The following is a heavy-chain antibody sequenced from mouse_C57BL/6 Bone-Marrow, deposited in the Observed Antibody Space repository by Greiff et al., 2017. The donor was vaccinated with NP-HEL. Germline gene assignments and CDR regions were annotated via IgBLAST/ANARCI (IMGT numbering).Heavy chain of an antibody. Sequence: QVHVKQPGAELVMPGASVKLSCKASGYTFTSYWMHWVKQRPGQGLEWIGEIDPSDSYTNYNQKFKGKSTLTVDKSSSTAYMQLSSLTSEDSAVYYGAFSDYYGSSYYFDYWGQGTTLTVSS. V-gene: IGHV1-69*01. CDR2: IDPSDSYT. J-gene: IGHJ2*01. D-gene: IGHD1-1*01. CDR3: AFSDYYGSSYYFDY. CDR1: GYTFTSYW.